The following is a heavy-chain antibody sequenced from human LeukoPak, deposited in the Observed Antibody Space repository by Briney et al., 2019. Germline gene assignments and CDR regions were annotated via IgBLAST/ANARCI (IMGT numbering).Heavy chain of an antibody. Sequence: SETLSRTCTVSGGSTSSSSYYWGWIRQPPGKGLEWIGSIYYSGSTYYNPSLKSRVTISVDTSKNQFSLKLSSVTAADTAVYYCARHSRHCSGGSCYSYDYWGQGTLVTVSS. CDR1: GGSTSSSSYY. V-gene: IGHV4-39*01. J-gene: IGHJ4*02. CDR2: IYYSGST. CDR3: ARHSRHCSGGSCYSYDY. D-gene: IGHD2-15*01.